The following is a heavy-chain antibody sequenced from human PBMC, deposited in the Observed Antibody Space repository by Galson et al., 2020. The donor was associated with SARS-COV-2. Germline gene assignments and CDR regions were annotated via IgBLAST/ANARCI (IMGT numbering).Heavy chain of an antibody. D-gene: IGHD2-21*01. CDR3: ARSPMGPGGGDCYSGVCNWFDP. J-gene: IGHJ5*02. V-gene: IGHV4-39*01. CDR2: IYYSGST. CDR1: GGSISSSSYY. Sequence: SETLSLTCTVSGGSISSSSYYWGWIRQPPGKGLEWIGSIYYSGSTYYNPSLKSRVTISVDTSKNQFSLKLSSVTAADTAVYYCARSPMGPGGGDCYSGVCNWFDPWGQGTLVTVSS.